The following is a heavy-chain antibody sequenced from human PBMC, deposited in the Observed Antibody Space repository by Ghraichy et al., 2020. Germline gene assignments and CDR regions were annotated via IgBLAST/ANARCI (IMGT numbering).Heavy chain of an antibody. CDR3: ARDPTAMAPGAFDI. Sequence: GGSLRLSCAASGFTFSSYWMSWVRQAPGKGLEWVANIKQDGSEKYYVDSVKGRFTISRDNAKNSLYLQMNSLRAEDTAVYYCARDPTAMAPGAFDIWGQGTMVTVSS. V-gene: IGHV3-7*01. CDR2: IKQDGSEK. J-gene: IGHJ3*02. CDR1: GFTFSSYW. D-gene: IGHD5-18*01.